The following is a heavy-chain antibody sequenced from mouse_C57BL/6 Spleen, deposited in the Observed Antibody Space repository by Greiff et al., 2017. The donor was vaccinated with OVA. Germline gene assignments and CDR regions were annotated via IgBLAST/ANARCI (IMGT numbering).Heavy chain of an antibody. V-gene: IGHV5-17*01. D-gene: IGHD1-1*01. CDR3: ARNDYSSWGYVDY. CDR2: ISSGSSTI. J-gene: IGHJ2*01. Sequence: EVKVVESGGGLVKPGGSLKLSCAASGFTFSDYGMHWVRQAPEKGLEWVAYISSGSSTIYYADTVKGRFTISRDNAKNTLFLQMTSLRSEDTAMYYCARNDYSSWGYVDYWGPGTTLTVSS. CDR1: GFTFSDYG.